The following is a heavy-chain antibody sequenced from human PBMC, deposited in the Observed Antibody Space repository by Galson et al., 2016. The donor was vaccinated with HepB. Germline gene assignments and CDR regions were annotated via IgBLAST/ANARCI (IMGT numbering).Heavy chain of an antibody. Sequence: LRLSCAASGFTFSSYGMHWVRQAPGKGLEWVAFISYDGSNKKYADSVKGRFTISRDNSKKTLYLQMNSLRAEDTAVYYCAKDGRICCSSASCHDHFHYWGQGTLVTVSS. D-gene: IGHD2-2*01. CDR1: GFTFSSYG. CDR2: ISYDGSNK. J-gene: IGHJ4*02. CDR3: AKDGRICCSSASCHDHFHY. V-gene: IGHV3-30*18.